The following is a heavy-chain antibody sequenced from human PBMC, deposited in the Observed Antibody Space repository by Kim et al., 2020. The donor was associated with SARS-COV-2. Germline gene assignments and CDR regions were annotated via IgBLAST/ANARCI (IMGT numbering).Heavy chain of an antibody. D-gene: IGHD2-15*01. CDR3: ARDIVVVVAARDYYYGMDV. CDR2: IWYDGSNK. Sequence: GGSLRLSCAASGFTFSSYGMHWVRQAPGKGLEWVAVIWYDGSNKYYADSVKGRFTISRDNSKNTLYLQMNSLRAEDTAVYYCARDIVVVVAARDYYYGMDVWGQGTTVTVSS. V-gene: IGHV3-33*01. CDR1: GFTFSSYG. J-gene: IGHJ6*02.